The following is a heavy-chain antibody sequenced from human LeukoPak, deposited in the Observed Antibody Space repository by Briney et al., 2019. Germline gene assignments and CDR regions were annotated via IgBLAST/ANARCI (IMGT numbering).Heavy chain of an antibody. CDR2: IHSSGST. J-gene: IGHJ3*01. Sequence: SETLSLTCTVSGGSISNYYWSWIRQSAGKGLEWIGRIHSSGSTNFNPSLRSRVTMSADTSKHQFSLRLTSVTAADTALYYCARGIATITQDSFDVWGLGTMVTVSS. CDR3: ARGIATITQDSFDV. CDR1: GGSISNYY. D-gene: IGHD1-26*01. V-gene: IGHV4-4*07.